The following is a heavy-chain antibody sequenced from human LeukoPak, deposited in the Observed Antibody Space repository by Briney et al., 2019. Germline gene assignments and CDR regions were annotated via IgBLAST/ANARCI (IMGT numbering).Heavy chain of an antibody. CDR2: ISFEGRDK. Sequence: GGSLRLSCEASGFTLNSWIMHGVRQAPGKGLEWVALISFEGRDKQYADSVKGRFTISKDNSKNTLYLQMNSLSGDDTSMYFCARAYGGLIDYWGQGTLVTVSS. V-gene: IGHV3-30*04. CDR1: GFTLNSWI. J-gene: IGHJ4*02. CDR3: ARAYGGLIDY. D-gene: IGHD3-16*01.